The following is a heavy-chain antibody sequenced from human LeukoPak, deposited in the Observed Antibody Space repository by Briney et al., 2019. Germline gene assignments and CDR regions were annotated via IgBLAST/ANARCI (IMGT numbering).Heavy chain of an antibody. J-gene: IGHJ4*02. CDR2: ISYDGSNK. CDR3: AVPDY. CDR1: GFTFSSYG. Sequence: PGGSLRLSCAASGFTFSSYGMHWVRQAPGKGLEWVAVISYDGSNKYYADSMKGRFTISRDNSKNTLYLQMNSLRAEDTAVYYCAVPDYWGQGTLVTVSS. V-gene: IGHV3-30*03.